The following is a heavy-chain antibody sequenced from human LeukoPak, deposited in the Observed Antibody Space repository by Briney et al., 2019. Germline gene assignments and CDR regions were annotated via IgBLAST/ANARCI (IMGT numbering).Heavy chain of an antibody. CDR1: GFTFSTYA. CDR3: AKNPSGDYVLDYYYYMDV. V-gene: IGHV3-30*02. D-gene: IGHD4-17*01. J-gene: IGHJ6*03. CDR2: IRYDGSYK. Sequence: GGSLRLSCAASGFTFSTYAMHWVRQAPGKGLEWVAFIRYDGSYKYYADSVKGRFTISRDNSNNTLYLQMNSLRAHDTPVFYCAKNPSGDYVLDYYYYMDVWGKGTTVTISS.